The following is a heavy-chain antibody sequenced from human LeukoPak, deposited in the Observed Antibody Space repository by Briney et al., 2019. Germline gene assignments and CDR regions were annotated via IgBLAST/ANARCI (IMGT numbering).Heavy chain of an antibody. CDR3: ARDRREFGGWSDY. CDR2: ISSSSSYI. V-gene: IGHV3-21*01. CDR1: GFTFSRHS. D-gene: IGHD6-19*01. J-gene: IGHJ4*02. Sequence: GGSLRLSCAASGFTFSRHSINWVRQAPGKGLEWVSSISSSSSYIYYADSVKGRFTISRDNAKNSLYLQMNSLRAEDTAVYYCARDRREFGGWSDYWGQGTLVTVSS.